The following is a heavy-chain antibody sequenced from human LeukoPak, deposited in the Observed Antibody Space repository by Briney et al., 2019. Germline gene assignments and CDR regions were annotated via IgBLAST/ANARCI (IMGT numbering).Heavy chain of an antibody. V-gene: IGHV5-51*01. CDR3: AXRXRNYYDSSXXXXXDAFDI. CDR2: IXXXDSDT. J-gene: IGHJ3*02. CDR1: GYSFTSYW. Sequence: GESLKISCKGSGYSFTSYWIGWVRQMPGKGLEWMGIIXXXDSDTRYSPSFQGQVTISADKSISTAYLQWSSLKASDTTMYYCAXRXRNYYDSSXXXXXDAFDIWGQGTMVTVSS. D-gene: IGHD3-22*01.